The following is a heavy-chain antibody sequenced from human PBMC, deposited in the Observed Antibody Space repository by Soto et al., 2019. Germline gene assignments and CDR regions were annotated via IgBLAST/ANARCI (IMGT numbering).Heavy chain of an antibody. J-gene: IGHJ6*03. V-gene: IGHV3-11*01. CDR1: GFTFSDYY. CDR3: ARVPAAQLSYYMDV. Sequence: PGGSLRLSCAASGFTFSDYYMSWIRQAPGKGLEWVSYISSSGSTIYYADSVKGRFTISRDNAKNSLYLQMNSLRAEDTAVYYCARVPAAQLSYYMDVWGKGTTVTVSS. D-gene: IGHD2-2*01. CDR2: ISSSGSTI.